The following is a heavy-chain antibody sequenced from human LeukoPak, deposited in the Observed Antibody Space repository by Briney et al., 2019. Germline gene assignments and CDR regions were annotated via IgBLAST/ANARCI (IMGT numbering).Heavy chain of an antibody. Sequence: PGGSLRLSCAASGFTFSSYAMSWVRQAPGKGLEWVSAISGSGGSTYYADSVKGRFTISRDNSKNTLYLQMNSLRAEDTAVYYCAKESPYYYDSSGYYAFFDYWGQGTLVTVSS. D-gene: IGHD3-22*01. CDR2: ISGSGGST. CDR3: AKESPYYYDSSGYYAFFDY. CDR1: GFTFSSYA. V-gene: IGHV3-23*01. J-gene: IGHJ4*02.